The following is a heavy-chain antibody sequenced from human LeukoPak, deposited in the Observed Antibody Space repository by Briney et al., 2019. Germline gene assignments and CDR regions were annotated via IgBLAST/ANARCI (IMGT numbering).Heavy chain of an antibody. Sequence: GGSLRLSCAASGFTFSSYGMHWVRQAPGKGLEWVAFIRYDGSNKYYADSVKGRFTISRDNSKNTLYLQMNSLRAEDTAVYYCARPIYYYDSSAFDIWGQGTMVTVSS. D-gene: IGHD3-22*01. CDR2: IRYDGSNK. CDR1: GFTFSSYG. J-gene: IGHJ3*02. CDR3: ARPIYYYDSSAFDI. V-gene: IGHV3-30*02.